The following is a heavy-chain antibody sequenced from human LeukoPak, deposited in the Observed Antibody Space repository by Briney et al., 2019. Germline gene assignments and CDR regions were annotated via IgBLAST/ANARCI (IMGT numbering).Heavy chain of an antibody. D-gene: IGHD2-2*01. J-gene: IGHJ4*02. Sequence: PSETLSLTCAVYGGAFSGEYWRWIRQPPGKGMEWIGEINHSGSTNYNPSLKSRVTISVDTSKNQFSLKLSSVTAADTAVYYCASSTASTGYCSSTSCYLEWGYWGQGTLVTVSS. CDR3: ASSTASTGYCSSTSCYLEWGY. V-gene: IGHV4-34*01. CDR1: GGAFSGEY. CDR2: INHSGST.